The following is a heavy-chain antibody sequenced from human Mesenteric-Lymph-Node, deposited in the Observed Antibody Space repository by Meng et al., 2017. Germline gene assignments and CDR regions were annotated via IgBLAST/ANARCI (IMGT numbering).Heavy chain of an antibody. V-gene: IGHV4-39*07. D-gene: IGHD3-22*01. CDR2: IHYSGST. CDR1: GGSISSSSYN. CDR3: ATSTYYFDNSGYMTFDF. Sequence: SETLSLTCTVSGGSISSSSYNWGWIRQPPGKGLEWIGSIHYSGSTYYNPSLKSRVTISLDTSNNQYSLRLNSVTAADTAVYYCATSTYYFDNSGYMTFDFWGQGTPVTVSS. J-gene: IGHJ4*02.